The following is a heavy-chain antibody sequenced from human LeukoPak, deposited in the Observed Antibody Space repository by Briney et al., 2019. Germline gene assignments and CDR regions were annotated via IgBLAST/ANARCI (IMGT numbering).Heavy chain of an antibody. CDR1: GGSISNNNYY. Sequence: SETLSLTCTVSGGSISNNNYYWAWIRQPPGKGLECIGSIYYSGSTYYNPSLSSRVTISLDTSKNQFSLMLRSLTAADTAVYYCARRYTASPGERFDYWGQGTLVTVSS. J-gene: IGHJ4*02. CDR3: ARRYTASPGERFDY. D-gene: IGHD2-2*02. CDR2: IYYSGST. V-gene: IGHV4-39*07.